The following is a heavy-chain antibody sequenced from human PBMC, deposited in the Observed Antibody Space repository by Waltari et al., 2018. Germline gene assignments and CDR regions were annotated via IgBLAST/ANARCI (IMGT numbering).Heavy chain of an antibody. V-gene: IGHV4-39*01. J-gene: IGHJ3*01. D-gene: IGHD1-26*01. CDR2: IYYSGST. Sequence: QLQLQESGPGLVKPSETLSLTCSVSGDSVSDKNYYGGWIRQPPGKGLEWIGNIYYSGSTYYNPSLKSRVTISADTSKNQFFLRLNSVTAADTAVYYCVRPSRWEAFDVGGQGTMVTVSS. CDR3: VRPSRWEAFDV. CDR1: GDSVSDKNYY.